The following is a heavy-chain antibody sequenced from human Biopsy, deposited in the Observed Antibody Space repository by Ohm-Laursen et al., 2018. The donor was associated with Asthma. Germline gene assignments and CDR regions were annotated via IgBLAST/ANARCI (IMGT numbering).Heavy chain of an antibody. Sequence: TLSLTCTVSYGSITSGGYYWTWIRQHPGKGLEWIGFIYYSGSTYYNPSLKSRVSISIDTSKSQFSLKLSSVTAADTAVYYCARAQDYYDSRGYYRSFDYWGRGTLVTVSS. D-gene: IGHD3-22*01. CDR1: YGSITSGGYY. V-gene: IGHV4-31*03. J-gene: IGHJ4*02. CDR3: ARAQDYYDSRGYYRSFDY. CDR2: IYYSGST.